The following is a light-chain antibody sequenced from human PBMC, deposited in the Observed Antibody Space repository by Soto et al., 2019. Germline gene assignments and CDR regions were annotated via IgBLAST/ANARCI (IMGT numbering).Light chain of an antibody. CDR3: QQYGSSPRT. Sequence: EIVLTQSPGTLSLSPGERATLSCRASQSVSSSYLAWYQQKPGQAPRLLIYGASSRATGIPDRFSGSGSGNDFTLTISRLEPEDFAVYYCQQYGSSPRTFGQGTKVEIK. CDR2: GAS. J-gene: IGKJ1*01. V-gene: IGKV3-20*01. CDR1: QSVSSSY.